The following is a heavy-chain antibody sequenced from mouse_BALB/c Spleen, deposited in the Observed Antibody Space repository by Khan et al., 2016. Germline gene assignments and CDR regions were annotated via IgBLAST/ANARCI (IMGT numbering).Heavy chain of an antibody. V-gene: IGHV5-17*02. Sequence: EVELVASGGGLVQPGGSRKLSCAASGFNFSSFGMHWVRQAPEKGLEWVAYISSGSNTIYYADTVKGRFTISRDNPKKTLFLQMTSLRSEDTAMYYCARRIVTRDYYGMDYWGQGTSVTVSS. D-gene: IGHD2-5*01. CDR1: GFNFSSFG. CDR2: ISSGSNTI. CDR3: ARRIVTRDYYGMDY. J-gene: IGHJ4*01.